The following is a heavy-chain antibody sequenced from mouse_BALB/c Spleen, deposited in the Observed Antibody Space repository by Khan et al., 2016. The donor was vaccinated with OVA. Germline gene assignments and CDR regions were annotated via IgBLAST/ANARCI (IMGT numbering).Heavy chain of an antibody. J-gene: IGHJ3*01. CDR3: ARREYLMTWFAY. V-gene: IGHV2-2*02. CDR2: IWSGGST. CDR1: GFSLTNFG. Sequence: QVQLKQSGPGLVQPSQSLSITCTVSGFSLTNFGVHWVRQSPGKGLEWLGVIWSGGSTDYNAGFKSRLSISKDNSKTQVFFKMNSLQPNDTATYYCARREYLMTWFAYWGQGTLVTVSA.